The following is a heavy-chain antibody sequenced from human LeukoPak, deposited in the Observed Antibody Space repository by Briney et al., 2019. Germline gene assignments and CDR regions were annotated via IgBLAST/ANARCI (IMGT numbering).Heavy chain of an antibody. V-gene: IGHV1-24*01. J-gene: IGHJ4*02. CDR1: GYLFTSYF. CDR3: ATSNPNTYYYDSSGYPRY. CDR2: FDPEDGET. D-gene: IGHD3-22*01. Sequence: ASVKVSCKASGYLFTSYFMHWVRQAPGKGLEWMGGFDPEDGETIYAQKFQGRVTMTEDTSTDTAYMELSSLRSEDTAVYYCATSNPNTYYYDSSGYPRYWGQGTLVTVSS.